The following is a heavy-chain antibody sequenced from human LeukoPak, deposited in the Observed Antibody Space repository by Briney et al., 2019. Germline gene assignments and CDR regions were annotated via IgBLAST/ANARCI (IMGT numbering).Heavy chain of an antibody. J-gene: IGHJ4*02. CDR1: GGSISGSSYF. V-gene: IGHV4-39*07. CDR2: ISYSGIT. CDR3: ARDSYCSTTSCHLDY. D-gene: IGHD2-2*01. Sequence: SETLSLTCTVSGGSISGSSYFWGWIRQSPAKGLEWIGSISYSGITHYDPSLKSRVTMSVDTSRNQVSLNLDSVTAADTAVYYCARDSYCSTTSCHLDYWGQGILVTVSS.